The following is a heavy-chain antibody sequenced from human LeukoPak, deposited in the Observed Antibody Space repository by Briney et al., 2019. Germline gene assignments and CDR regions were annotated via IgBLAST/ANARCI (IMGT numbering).Heavy chain of an antibody. CDR1: GFTFSGSA. V-gene: IGHV3-73*01. J-gene: IGHJ4*02. D-gene: IGHD3-22*01. CDR3: TTRGYDSSGGFDY. Sequence: PGGSLRLSCAASGFTFSGSAMHWVRQASGKGLEWVGRIRSKANSYATGYAASVKGRFTISRDDSKNTAYLKMNSLKTEDTAVYYCTTRGYDSSGGFDYWGQGTLVTVSS. CDR2: IRSKANSYAT.